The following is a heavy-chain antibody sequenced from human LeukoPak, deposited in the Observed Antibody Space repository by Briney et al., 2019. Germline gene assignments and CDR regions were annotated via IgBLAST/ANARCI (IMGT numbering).Heavy chain of an antibody. V-gene: IGHV4-30-4*01. CDR3: AGSTVIAKDYFDY. CDR1: GGSISSGDYY. Sequence: SETLSLTCTVSGGSISSGDYYWSWIRQPPGEGLEWIGYIYYSGSTYYNPSLKSRVTISVDTSKNQFSLKLSSVTAADTAVYYCAGSTVIAKDYFDYWGQGTLVTVSS. J-gene: IGHJ4*02. D-gene: IGHD4-17*01. CDR2: IYYSGST.